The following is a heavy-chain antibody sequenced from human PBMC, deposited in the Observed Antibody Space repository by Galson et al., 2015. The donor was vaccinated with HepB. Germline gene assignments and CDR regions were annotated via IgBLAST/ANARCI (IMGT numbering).Heavy chain of an antibody. Sequence: ETLSLTCAVYGGSFSEYFWSWIRQPPGKGLELIGEINHGGSTNYSPSLKSRVTMPVDTSKNQFSLRVRSVTAADTAVYYCASGRPGVYHLDNWGQGALVTVSS. V-gene: IGHV4-34*01. J-gene: IGHJ4*02. CDR1: GGSFSEYF. CDR2: INHGGST. D-gene: IGHD5/OR15-5a*01. CDR3: ASGRPGVYHLDN.